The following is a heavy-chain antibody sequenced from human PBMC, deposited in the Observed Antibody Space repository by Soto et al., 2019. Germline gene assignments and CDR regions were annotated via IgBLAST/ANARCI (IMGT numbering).Heavy chain of an antibody. Sequence: XGPTLVTSTHTLTLTVTFGGFSLSTSGMCVSCIRQPPGNALEWLGLIDWDDDKYYSTSLKTRLTISKDTSKNQVVLTMTNMDPVDTATYYCARSVYDILTGFRTSSGMDVWGQGTTVTVSS. J-gene: IGHJ6*02. CDR2: IDWDDDK. CDR1: GFSLSTSGMC. V-gene: IGHV2-70*01. CDR3: ARSVYDILTGFRTSSGMDV. D-gene: IGHD3-9*01.